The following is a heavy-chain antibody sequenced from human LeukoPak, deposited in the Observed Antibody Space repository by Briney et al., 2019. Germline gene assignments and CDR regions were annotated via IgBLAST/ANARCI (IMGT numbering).Heavy chain of an antibody. Sequence: SETLSLTCAVYGGSFSGYYWSWIRQPPGKGLEWIGEINHSGSTNYNPSLKSRVTISVDTSKNQFSLKLSSVTAADTAVYYCARSGDPQPGPPSIAVAGVDYWGQGTLVTVSS. V-gene: IGHV4-34*01. CDR3: ARSGDPQPGPPSIAVAGVDY. CDR1: GGSFSGYY. CDR2: INHSGST. J-gene: IGHJ4*02. D-gene: IGHD6-19*01.